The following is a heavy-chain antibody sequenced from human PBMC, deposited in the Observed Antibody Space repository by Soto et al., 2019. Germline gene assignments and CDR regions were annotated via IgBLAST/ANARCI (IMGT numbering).Heavy chain of an antibody. Sequence: QVQLVQSGDEVKKPGASVKVSCKASGYTFANYGISWVRQAPGLGLEWMGWISPYNGNTKYPQKLQGRVTMTTDTSMRTSYPELRIMRADNTAVYFGAREGDRFTSTRCSSWPDTDVDHWGSGTLVTVSS. V-gene: IGHV1-18*01. CDR3: AREGDRFTSTRCSSWPDTDVDH. J-gene: IGHJ2*01. CDR1: GYTFANYG. CDR2: ISPYNGNT. D-gene: IGHD2-2*01.